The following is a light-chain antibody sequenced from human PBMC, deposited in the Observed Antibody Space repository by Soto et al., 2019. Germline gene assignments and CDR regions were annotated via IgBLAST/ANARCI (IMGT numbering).Light chain of an antibody. CDR3: QQRSDWPST. J-gene: IGKJ4*01. V-gene: IGKV3-11*01. CDR2: DAS. CDR1: QTVSSY. Sequence: EMVLTKSPATLYLSPGDRATLSCRASQTVSSYLAWYQQKPGKAPRLLIYDASSRATGIPARFSGSGSGTDFTLTIPSLEPEDFAVYYCQQRSDWPSTFGGGTKVEIK.